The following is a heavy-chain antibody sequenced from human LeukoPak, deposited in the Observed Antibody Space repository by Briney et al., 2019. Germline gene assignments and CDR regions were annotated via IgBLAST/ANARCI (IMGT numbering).Heavy chain of an antibody. V-gene: IGHV4-59*01. CDR2: IYYSGST. CDR1: GGSISSYY. J-gene: IGHJ6*02. D-gene: IGHD2-15*01. Sequence: SETLSLTCTVSGGSISSYYWSWIRQPPGKGLEWIGYIYYSGSTNYNPSLKSRVTISVDTSKNQFSLKLSSVTAADTAVYYCARDCSGGSCYYYGMDVWPRDHGHRLL. CDR3: ARDCSGGSCYYYGMDV.